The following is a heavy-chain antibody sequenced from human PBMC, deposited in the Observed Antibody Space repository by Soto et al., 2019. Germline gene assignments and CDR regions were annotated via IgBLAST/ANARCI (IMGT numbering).Heavy chain of an antibody. CDR1: GFTFSRYD. CDR3: ARAAIEAAGLFDY. Sequence: PGDSRRPSSAASGFTFSRYDMNRIRQAPGKGLEWVEYISISASTIYYADSVKRRFTISXXXAXXXXXLQXNXLRAEDTAVYYCARAAIEAAGLFDYWGQGT. V-gene: IGHV3-48*03. D-gene: IGHD6-13*01. J-gene: IGHJ4*02. CDR2: ISISASTI.